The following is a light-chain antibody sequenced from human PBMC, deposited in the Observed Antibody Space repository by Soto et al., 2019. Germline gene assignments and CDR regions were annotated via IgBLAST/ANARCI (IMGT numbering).Light chain of an antibody. CDR1: SSDLAIYNY. V-gene: IGLV2-14*01. J-gene: IGLJ1*01. Sequence: QSVLTQPASVSGSPGQSITISCTGTSSDLAIYNYVSWYQQQPGKAPKLMIYQVTNRPSGVSNRFSGPRSGNTASLTISGLQAEDEADYYCSSYTDSSNYVFGTGTKLTVL. CDR3: SSYTDSSNYV. CDR2: QVT.